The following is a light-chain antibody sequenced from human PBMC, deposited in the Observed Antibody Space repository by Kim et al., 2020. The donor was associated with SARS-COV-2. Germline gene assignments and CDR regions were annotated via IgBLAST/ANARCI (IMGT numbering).Light chain of an antibody. CDR1: QSVRSN. Sequence: EIVMTQSPATLSVSPGERATLSCRASQSVRSNLAWYQQKPGQASRLLIYGASTRATGIPARFSGSGSGTEFILTISSLQSEDFAVYYCQQYNNWPGTFGQGTKVDIK. CDR3: QQYNNWPGT. CDR2: GAS. V-gene: IGKV3-15*01. J-gene: IGKJ1*01.